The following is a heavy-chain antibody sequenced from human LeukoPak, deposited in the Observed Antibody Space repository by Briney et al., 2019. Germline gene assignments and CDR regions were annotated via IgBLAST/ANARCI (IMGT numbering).Heavy chain of an antibody. D-gene: IGHD3-22*01. J-gene: IGHJ1*01. CDR2: ISAYNGNT. CDR3: ARNTYYYDSSGYYEYFQH. V-gene: IGHV1-18*01. CDR1: GYTFTSYG. Sequence: GASVKVSCKASGYTFTSYGISWVRQAPGQGLEWMGWISAYNGNTNYAQKLQGRVTMTTDTSTSTAYMELRSVRSDDTAVYYCARNTYYYDSSGYYEYFQHWGQGTLVTVSS.